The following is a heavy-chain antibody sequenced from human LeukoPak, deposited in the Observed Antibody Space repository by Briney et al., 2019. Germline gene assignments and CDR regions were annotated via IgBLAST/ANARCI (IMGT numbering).Heavy chain of an antibody. V-gene: IGHV3-30*03. CDR2: VSSGGNSI. CDR3: ARDRSYYYYMDV. Sequence: GGSLRLSCAASGFTFSWHGMHWVRQAPGKGLEWVAVVSSGGNSIYYSDSVKGRFTISRDNSKNTLYLQMNSLRAEDTAVYYCARDRSYYYYMDVWGKGTTVTVSS. CDR1: GFTFSWHG. J-gene: IGHJ6*03.